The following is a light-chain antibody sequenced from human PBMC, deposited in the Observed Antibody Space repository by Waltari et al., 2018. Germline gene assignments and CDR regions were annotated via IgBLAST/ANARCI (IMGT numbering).Light chain of an antibody. CDR2: EVS. V-gene: IGLV2-14*01. CDR3: SSYTTSSAPGV. Sequence: QSALTQPASVSGSPGQSITISCSGTDSDVGAYGFVSWYQQHPGKAPHLIIYEVSNRPSGISNRFSASKSGNTVSLTISGLQAEDEADYYCSSYTTSSAPGVFGTGTRVTVL. J-gene: IGLJ1*01. CDR1: DSDVGAYGF.